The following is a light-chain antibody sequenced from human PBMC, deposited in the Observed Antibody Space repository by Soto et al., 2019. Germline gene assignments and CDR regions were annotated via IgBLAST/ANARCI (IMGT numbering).Light chain of an antibody. CDR2: KAS. J-gene: IGKJ1*01. V-gene: IGKV1-5*03. CDR3: QQYST. CDR1: QSISSW. Sequence: DIQMTQSPSTLSASVGDRVTITCRASQSISSWLAWYQQKPGKAPKLLIYKASSLESGVPSRFSGSGSGTEFTLTIRSLQPDDFTTYYCQQYSTFGQGTKVEIK.